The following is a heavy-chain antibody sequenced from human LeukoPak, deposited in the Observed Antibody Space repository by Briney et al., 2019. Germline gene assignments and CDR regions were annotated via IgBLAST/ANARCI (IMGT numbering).Heavy chain of an antibody. D-gene: IGHD1-14*01. CDR2: ISSSAGNT. CDR3: ANSRNYYYIDY. J-gene: IGHJ4*02. CDR1: GFTFSDYY. V-gene: IGHV3-11*04. Sequence: PGGSLRLSCAASGFTFSDYYMSWIRQAPGKGLQWVSYISSSAGNTHYADYVKGRFTMSRDNAKNSLYLQMNSLRAEDTAVYYCANSRNYYYIDYWGQGTLVTVSS.